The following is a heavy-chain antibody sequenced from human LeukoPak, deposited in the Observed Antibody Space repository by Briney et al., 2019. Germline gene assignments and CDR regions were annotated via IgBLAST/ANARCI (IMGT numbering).Heavy chain of an antibody. V-gene: IGHV6-1*01. CDR2: TYYRFRWYN. CDR3: ARETLVGAAFDY. CDR1: GDSVSRNNFA. Sequence: SQTLSLTCAISGDSVSRNNFAWNWIRQSPSRGLEWLGRTYYRFRWYNDHAASVKSRITINADTSKNQFSLQLNSVTPEDTAVYYCARETLVGAAFDYWGQGTLVTVSS. D-gene: IGHD2-15*01. J-gene: IGHJ4*02.